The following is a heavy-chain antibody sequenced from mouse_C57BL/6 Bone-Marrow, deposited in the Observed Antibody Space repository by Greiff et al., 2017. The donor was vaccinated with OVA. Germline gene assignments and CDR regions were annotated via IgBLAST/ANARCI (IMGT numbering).Heavy chain of an antibody. CDR1: GYAFTNYL. CDR3: ARGVLRYLFDY. D-gene: IGHD1-1*01. Sequence: QVQLQQSGAELVRPGTSVKVSCKASGYAFTNYLLEWVKQRPGQGLEWIGVINPGSGGTNYNEKFKGKATLTADKSSSTAYMQLSSLTSEDSAVYFCARGVLRYLFDYWGQGTTLTVSS. V-gene: IGHV1-54*01. CDR2: INPGSGGT. J-gene: IGHJ2*01.